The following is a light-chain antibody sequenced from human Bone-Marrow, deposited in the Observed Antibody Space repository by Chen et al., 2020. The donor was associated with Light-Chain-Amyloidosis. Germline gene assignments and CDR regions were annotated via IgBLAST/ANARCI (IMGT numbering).Light chain of an antibody. J-gene: IGKJ4*01. V-gene: IGKV3-20*01. CDR1: QTITSSY. Sequence: EIVLTQSPGTLSFSPGERATLSCRSSQTITSSYLAWYQQKPGQAPRLLIYAASNRASGIPDRFSGRGSGADFALTISRLKPEDFAVYYCQQYGSSPLTFGGGTKVEFK. CDR2: AAS. CDR3: QQYGSSPLT.